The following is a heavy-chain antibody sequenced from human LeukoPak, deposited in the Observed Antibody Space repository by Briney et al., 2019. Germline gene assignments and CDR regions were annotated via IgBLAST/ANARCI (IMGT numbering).Heavy chain of an antibody. CDR1: GGPISSGGFS. D-gene: IGHD1-26*01. CDR3: ARDRAGLGLLDF. CDR2: IFQSGSP. J-gene: IGHJ3*01. V-gene: IGHV4-30-2*01. Sequence: PSETLSLTCTVSGGPISSGGFSWTGIRLPPGKGLEWIGYIFQSGSPSYHPSLRSRVTISVDTSTNQFSLRLNSVTAADTAMYYCARDRAGLGLLDFWGQGTMVTVFS.